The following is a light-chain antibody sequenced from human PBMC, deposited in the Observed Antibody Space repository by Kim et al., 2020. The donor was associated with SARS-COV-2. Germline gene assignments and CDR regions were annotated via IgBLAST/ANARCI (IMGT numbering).Light chain of an antibody. Sequence: GQSVTISCHGTNSHVGGYIFLSWYQHHPGKAPELMIYDVTRRPSAVPHRFSGSKSGNTASLTISGLQAEDEADYYCCSFADNNNWVLGGGTKVAVL. J-gene: IGLJ3*02. CDR1: NSHVGGYIF. CDR3: CSFADNNNWV. CDR2: DVT. V-gene: IGLV2-11*01.